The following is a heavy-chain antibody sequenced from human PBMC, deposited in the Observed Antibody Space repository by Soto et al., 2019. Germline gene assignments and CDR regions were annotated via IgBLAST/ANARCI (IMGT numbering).Heavy chain of an antibody. D-gene: IGHD6-13*01. V-gene: IGHV3-74*01. CDR1: RFSFSSYW. J-gene: IGHJ6*02. CDR2: INSDGSST. CDR3: ARDQRYSSSWTVYYYGLDV. Sequence: VGSLRLSCVASRFSFSSYWMHWVRQAPGKGLVWVSRINSDGSSTSYADSVKGRFTISRDNAKNTLYLQMSSLRAEDTAVYYCARDQRYSSSWTVYYYGLDVWGQGTTVTVSS.